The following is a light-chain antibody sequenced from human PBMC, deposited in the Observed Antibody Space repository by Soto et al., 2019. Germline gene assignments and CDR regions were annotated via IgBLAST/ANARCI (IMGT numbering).Light chain of an antibody. Sequence: HITQSPSTLSASVGDRVTITCRASQSISSWLAWYQQKPGKAPKLLIYKASSLESGVPSRFSGSGSGTEFTLTISSLQPDDFATYYCQQYNSYATFGQGTKVDIK. CDR3: QQYNSYAT. CDR1: QSISSW. J-gene: IGKJ1*01. V-gene: IGKV1-5*03. CDR2: KAS.